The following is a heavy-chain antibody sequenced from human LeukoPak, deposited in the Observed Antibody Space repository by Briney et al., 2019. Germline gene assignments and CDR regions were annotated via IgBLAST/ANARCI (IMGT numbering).Heavy chain of an antibody. V-gene: IGHV4-39*07. CDR2: IYYSGST. CDR1: GGSISSSSYY. CDR3: ARSSPRIAAAGTSIVWYFDL. D-gene: IGHD6-13*01. J-gene: IGHJ2*01. Sequence: SETLSLTCTVSGGSISSSSYYWGWIRQPPGKGLEWIGSIYYSGSTYYNPSLKSRATISVDTSKNQFSLKLSSVTAADTAVYYCARSSPRIAAAGTSIVWYFDLWGRGTLVTVSS.